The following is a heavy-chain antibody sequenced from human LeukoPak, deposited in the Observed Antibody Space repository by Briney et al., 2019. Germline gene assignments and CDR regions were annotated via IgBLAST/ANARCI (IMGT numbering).Heavy chain of an antibody. J-gene: IGHJ6*03. CDR3: ARVATGWELPPRVYYYYYYMDV. D-gene: IGHD1-26*01. V-gene: IGHV3-64*01. Sequence: GGSLTLSCAASGFTFSSYALHWVRQPQGKGLDHVSVITINGGSTHYSNSAKGRFTISRDKSKNTLYLQMGSLRAEDVAVYFCARVATGWELPPRVYYYYYYMDVRGKGTTVTVSS. CDR2: ITINGGST. CDR1: GFTFSSYA.